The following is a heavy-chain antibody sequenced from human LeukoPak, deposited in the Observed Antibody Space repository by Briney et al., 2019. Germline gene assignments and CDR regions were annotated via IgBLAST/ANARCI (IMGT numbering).Heavy chain of an antibody. Sequence: ASMKVSCKTSGYTFTSYGISWVRQAPGQGLEWMGWISADNGKTNYAQKLQGRVTMTTDTSTTTAYMELRSLRSEDTAVYYCARTLRPYWYSGSHDAFDIWGQGTMVTVSS. CDR1: GYTFTSYG. D-gene: IGHD1-26*01. J-gene: IGHJ3*02. CDR2: ISADNGKT. CDR3: ARTLRPYWYSGSHDAFDI. V-gene: IGHV1-18*01.